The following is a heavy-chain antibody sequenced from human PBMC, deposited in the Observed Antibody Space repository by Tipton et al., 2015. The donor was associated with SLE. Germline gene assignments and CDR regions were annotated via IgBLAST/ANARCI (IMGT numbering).Heavy chain of an antibody. CDR2: IYYSGST. CDR3: ARAAGSDYYGMDV. V-gene: IGHV4-59*01. J-gene: IGHJ6*02. Sequence: TLSLTCAVYGGSFSGYYWSWIRQPPGKGLEWIGYIYYSGSTNYNPSLKSRVTISVDTSKNQFSLKLSSVTAADTAVYYCARAAGSDYYGMDVWGQGTTVTVSS. D-gene: IGHD6-19*01. CDR1: GGSFSGYY.